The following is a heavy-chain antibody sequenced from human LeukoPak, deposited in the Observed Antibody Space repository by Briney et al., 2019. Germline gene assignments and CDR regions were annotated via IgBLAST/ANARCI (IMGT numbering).Heavy chain of an antibody. Sequence: SQTLSLTCTVSGGSISSGDYCWSWIRQPPGKGLMWIGYIYYSGSTYYNPSLKSRVTISVDTSKNQFSLKLSSVTAADTAVYYCARANMVRGVIFPPNFDYWGQGTLVTVSS. V-gene: IGHV4-30-4*01. J-gene: IGHJ4*02. CDR1: GGSISSGDYC. CDR3: ARANMVRGVIFPPNFDY. D-gene: IGHD3-10*01. CDR2: IYYSGST.